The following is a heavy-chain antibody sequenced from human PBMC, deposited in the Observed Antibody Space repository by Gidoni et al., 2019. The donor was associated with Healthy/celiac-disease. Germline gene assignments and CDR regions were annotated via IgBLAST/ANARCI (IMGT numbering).Heavy chain of an antibody. J-gene: IGHJ3*02. Sequence: QVQLVQSGAEVKKPGPSVKVSCKASGYTFTSYYMHWVRQAPGHGLEWMGIINPSGGSTSYAQKFQGRVTMTRDTSTSTVYMELSSLRSEDTAVYYCVQRANKPSSLELGAFDIWGQGTMVTVSS. V-gene: IGHV1-46*01. CDR2: INPSGGST. D-gene: IGHD3-10*01. CDR3: VQRANKPSSLELGAFDI. CDR1: GYTFTSYY.